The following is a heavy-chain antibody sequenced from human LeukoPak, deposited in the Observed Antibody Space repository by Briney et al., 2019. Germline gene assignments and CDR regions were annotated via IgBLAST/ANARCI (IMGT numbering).Heavy chain of an antibody. J-gene: IGHJ4*02. V-gene: IGHV4-39*01. Sequence: PSETLSLTCTVSGGSISSSSYYWGWIRQPPGKGLEWIGSIYYSGSTYYNPSLKSRVTISVDTSKNQFSLKLSSVTAADTAVYYCARSSGKLKDYWGQGTLVTVSS. D-gene: IGHD3-10*01. CDR3: ARSSGKLKDY. CDR1: GGSISSSSYY. CDR2: IYYSGST.